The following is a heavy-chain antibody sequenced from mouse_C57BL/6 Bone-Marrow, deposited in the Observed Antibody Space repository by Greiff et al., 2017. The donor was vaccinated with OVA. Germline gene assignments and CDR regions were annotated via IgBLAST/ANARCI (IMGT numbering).Heavy chain of an antibody. D-gene: IGHD2-5*01. CDR2: INPSNGGT. Sequence: VKLQQPGTELVKPGASVKLSCKASGYTFTSYWMHWVKQRPGQGLEWIGNINPSNGGTNYNEKFKSKATLTVDKSSSTAYMQLSSLTSEDSAVYYCARRESNYFYYFDYWGQGTTLTVSS. V-gene: IGHV1-53*01. J-gene: IGHJ2*01. CDR3: ARRESNYFYYFDY. CDR1: GYTFTSYW.